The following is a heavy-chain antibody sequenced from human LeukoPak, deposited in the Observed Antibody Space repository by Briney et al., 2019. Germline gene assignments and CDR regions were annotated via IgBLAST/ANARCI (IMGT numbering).Heavy chain of an antibody. V-gene: IGHV4-59*01. CDR3: AREASSSWYHYYGMDV. J-gene: IGHJ6*02. D-gene: IGHD6-13*01. Sequence: PSETLSLTCTVSGGSISSYYWSWIRQPAGKGLEWIGYIYYSGSTNYNPSLKSRVTISVDTSKNQFSLKLSSVTAADTAVYYCAREASSSWYHYYGMDVWGQGTTATVSS. CDR2: IYYSGST. CDR1: GGSISSYY.